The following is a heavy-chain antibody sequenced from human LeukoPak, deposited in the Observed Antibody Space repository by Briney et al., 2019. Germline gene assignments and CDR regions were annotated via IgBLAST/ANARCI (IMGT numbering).Heavy chain of an antibody. V-gene: IGHV3-66*01. Sequence: GGSLRLSCAASGFTFSSYAMSWVRQAPGKGLEWVSVIYSGGSTYYADSVKGRFTISRDNSKNTLYLQMNSLRAGDTAVYYCARDRGRYYMDVWGKGTTVTISS. J-gene: IGHJ6*03. CDR3: ARDRGRYYMDV. CDR2: IYSGGST. CDR1: GFTFSSYA. D-gene: IGHD6-25*01.